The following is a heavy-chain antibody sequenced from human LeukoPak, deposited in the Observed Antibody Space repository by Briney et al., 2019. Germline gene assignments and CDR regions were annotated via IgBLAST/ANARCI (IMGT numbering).Heavy chain of an antibody. CDR2: IYYSGSA. V-gene: IGHV4-61*01. Sequence: SETLSLTCTVSGYSISSGYYWSWIRQPPGKGLEWIGYIYYSGSANYNPSLKSRVTISVDTSKNQFSLKLSSVTAADTAVYYYARESHSSGWDHDAFDIWGQGTMVTVSS. D-gene: IGHD6-19*01. CDR1: GYSISSGYY. J-gene: IGHJ3*02. CDR3: ARESHSSGWDHDAFDI.